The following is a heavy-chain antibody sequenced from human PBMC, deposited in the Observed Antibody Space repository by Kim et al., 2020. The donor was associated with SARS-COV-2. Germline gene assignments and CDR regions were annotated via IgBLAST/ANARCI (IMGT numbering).Heavy chain of an antibody. CDR1: GYTFTSYG. CDR3: ARDRGAYYYGSGSRDAFDI. V-gene: IGHV1-18*01. Sequence: ASVKVSCKASGYTFTSYGISWVRQAPGQGLEWMGWISAYNGNTNYAQKLQGRVTMTTDTSTSTAYMELRSLRSDDTAVYYCARDRGAYYYGSGSRDAFDIWVQGTMVTVSS. D-gene: IGHD3-10*01. J-gene: IGHJ3*02. CDR2: ISAYNGNT.